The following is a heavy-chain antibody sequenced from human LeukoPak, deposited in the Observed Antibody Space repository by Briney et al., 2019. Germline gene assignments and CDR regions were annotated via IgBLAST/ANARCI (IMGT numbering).Heavy chain of an antibody. Sequence: SETLSLTCTVSGGSISSSSYYWGWIRQPPGKGLEWIGSIYYSGGTYYNPSLKSRVTISVDTSKNQFSLKLSSVTAADTAVYYCASPIITMVRGVIIHSFDYWGQGTLVTVSS. CDR1: GGSISSSSYY. V-gene: IGHV4-39*01. D-gene: IGHD3-10*01. J-gene: IGHJ4*02. CDR2: IYYSGGT. CDR3: ASPIITMVRGVIIHSFDY.